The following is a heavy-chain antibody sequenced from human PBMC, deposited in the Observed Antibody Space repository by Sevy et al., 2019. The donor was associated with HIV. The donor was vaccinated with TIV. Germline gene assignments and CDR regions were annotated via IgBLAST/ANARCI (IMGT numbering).Heavy chain of an antibody. Sequence: ASVKVSCKASGYTFSSYGISWVRQAPGQGLEWMGWISAYNGNTNYAQKLQGRVTMTTDTSTGTAYIELRSLRSDDTAVYYCARYSGQQLVFDYWGQGTLVTVSS. CDR1: GYTFSSYG. J-gene: IGHJ4*02. CDR3: ARYSGQQLVFDY. CDR2: ISAYNGNT. V-gene: IGHV1-18*01. D-gene: IGHD6-13*01.